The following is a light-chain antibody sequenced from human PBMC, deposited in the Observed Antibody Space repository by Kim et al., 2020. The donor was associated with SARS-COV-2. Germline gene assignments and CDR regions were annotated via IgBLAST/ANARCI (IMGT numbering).Light chain of an antibody. CDR1: QSVSSY. V-gene: IGKV3-15*01. CDR3: QKYDNWPST. Sequence: EIVLTQSPATLSVFPGERATLSCRASQSVSSYLAWYQQKPGQAPRLLIYDASTRATGIPARFSGSGSGTEFTLTINSLQPEDFAVYYCQKYDNWPSTFGQGTQLDIK. J-gene: IGKJ5*01. CDR2: DAS.